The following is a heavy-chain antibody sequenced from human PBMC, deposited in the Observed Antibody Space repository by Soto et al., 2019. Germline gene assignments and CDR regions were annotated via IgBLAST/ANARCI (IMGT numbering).Heavy chain of an antibody. D-gene: IGHD2-2*02. CDR3: ARAGEYCSRTSCYTGGHWFGP. V-gene: IGHV1-8*01. J-gene: IGHJ5*02. CDR1: GYTFTSYD. CDR2: MNPNSGNT. Sequence: QVQLVQSGAEVKKPGASVKVSGKASGYTFTSYDINWVRQATGQGLEWMGWMNPNSGNTGYAQKFQGRVTRTRNTAISKVYMELSSLRSEYTAVYYCARAGEYCSRTSCYTGGHWFGPWGQGTLGTVSS.